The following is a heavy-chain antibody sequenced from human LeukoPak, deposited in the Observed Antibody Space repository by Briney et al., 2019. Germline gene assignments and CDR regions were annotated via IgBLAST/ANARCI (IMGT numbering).Heavy chain of an antibody. J-gene: IGHJ4*02. V-gene: IGHV1-18*03. CDR1: GYTFTSYG. Sequence: GASVKVSCKASGYTFTSYGISWVRQAPGQGLEWMGWISAYNGNTNYAQKLQGRVTMTTDTSTSTAYMELRSLRSDDMAVYYCARLSRMNYYDSSGYYGYWGQGTLVTVSS. D-gene: IGHD3-22*01. CDR3: ARLSRMNYYDSSGYYGY. CDR2: ISAYNGNT.